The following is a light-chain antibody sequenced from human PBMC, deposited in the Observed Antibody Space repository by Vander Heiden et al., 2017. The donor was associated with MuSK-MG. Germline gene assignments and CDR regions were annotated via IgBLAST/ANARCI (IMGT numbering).Light chain of an antibody. V-gene: IGKV1-NL1*01. CDR1: QVIRDA. J-gene: IGKJ1*01. CDR3: QQYLTTPRT. Sequence: IQMTQSPSSLSASVGDTVNVSCRASQVIRDALVWYQQRPGAAPKLLSYGGSKLQVGVPSRFRGSGSGAEYTLTSSDLQPEDFATYYCQQYLTTPRTCGQGTRVDIK. CDR2: GGS.